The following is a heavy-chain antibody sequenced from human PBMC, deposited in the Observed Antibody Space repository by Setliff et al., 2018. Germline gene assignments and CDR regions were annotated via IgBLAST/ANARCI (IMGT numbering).Heavy chain of an antibody. CDR3: ARRAVTAEYFQH. J-gene: IGHJ1*01. CDR1: GYSFTTYW. D-gene: IGHD4-17*01. V-gene: IGHV5-51*01. Sequence: GESLKISCKGSGYSFTTYWIGWVRQMPGKGLEWMGIIYPDDSDTRYSPSFQGQVTISADKSISTAYLQLSSLKASDTAIYYCARRAVTAEYFQHWGHGTLVTVSS. CDR2: IYPDDSDT.